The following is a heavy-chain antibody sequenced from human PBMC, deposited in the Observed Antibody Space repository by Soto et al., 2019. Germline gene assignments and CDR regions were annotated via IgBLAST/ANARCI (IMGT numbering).Heavy chain of an antibody. CDR1: GGSISSGGYY. CDR2: INHSGST. J-gene: IGHJ4*02. D-gene: IGHD5-12*01. V-gene: IGHV4-39*07. CDR3: ARSLVATIPCLDY. Sequence: PSETLSLTCTVSGGSISSGGYYWSWIRHPPGKGLEWIGEINHSGSTNYNPSLKSRVTISVDTSKNQFSLKLSSVTAADTAVYYCARSLVATIPCLDYWGQGTLVTVSS.